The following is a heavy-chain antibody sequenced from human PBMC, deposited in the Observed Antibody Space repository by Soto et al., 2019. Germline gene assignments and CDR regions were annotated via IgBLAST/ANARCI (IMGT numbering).Heavy chain of an antibody. CDR1: GGTFSSYS. J-gene: IGHJ4*02. Sequence: ASVKVSWKASGGTFSSYSISWVLQAPGQGLEWMGGIIPIFGTANYAQKFQGRVTITADKSTSTAYMELSSLRSEDTAVYYCARTQRGSGYYYYFDYWGQGTLVTVSS. D-gene: IGHD3-22*01. CDR2: IIPIFGTA. CDR3: ARTQRGSGYYYYFDY. V-gene: IGHV1-69*06.